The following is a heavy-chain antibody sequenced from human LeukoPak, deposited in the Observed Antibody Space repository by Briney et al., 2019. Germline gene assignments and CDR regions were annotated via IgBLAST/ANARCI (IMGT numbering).Heavy chain of an antibody. V-gene: IGHV3-21*01. Sequence: PGGSQRLSCAASGFTFSSYSMNWVRQAPGKGLEWVSSISSSSSYIYYADSVKGRFTICRDNAKNSLYLQMNSLRAEDTAVYYCARVIGGYGDYWGQGTLVTVSS. J-gene: IGHJ4*02. D-gene: IGHD5-12*01. CDR3: ARVIGGYGDY. CDR2: ISSSSSYI. CDR1: GFTFSSYS.